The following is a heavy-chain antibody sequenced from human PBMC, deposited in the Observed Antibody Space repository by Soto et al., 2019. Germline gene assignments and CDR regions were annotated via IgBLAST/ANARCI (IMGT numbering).Heavy chain of an antibody. CDR3: AREEGSSSNYYYYYMDV. V-gene: IGHV3-21*01. D-gene: IGHD6-6*01. J-gene: IGHJ6*03. CDR2: ISSSSSYI. Sequence: PGGSLRLSCAASGFTFSSYSMNWVRQAPGKGLEWVSSISSSSSYIYYADSVKGRFTISRDNAKNSLYLQMNSLRAEDTAVYYCAREEGSSSNYYYYYMDVWGKGTTVTVSS. CDR1: GFTFSSYS.